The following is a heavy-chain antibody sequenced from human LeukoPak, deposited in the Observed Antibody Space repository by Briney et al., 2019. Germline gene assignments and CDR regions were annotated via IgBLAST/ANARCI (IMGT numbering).Heavy chain of an antibody. CDR3: ARDRFSSPMSGWFDP. CDR2: IYYSGST. J-gene: IGHJ5*02. D-gene: IGHD6-13*01. CDR1: GGSISSGDYY. V-gene: IGHV4-30-4*01. Sequence: PSETLSLTCTVSGGSISSGDYYWSWIRQPPGKGLEWIGYIYYSGSTYYNPSLKSRVTISVDTSKNQFSLKLSSVTAADTAVYYCARDRFSSPMSGWFDPWGQGTLVTVSS.